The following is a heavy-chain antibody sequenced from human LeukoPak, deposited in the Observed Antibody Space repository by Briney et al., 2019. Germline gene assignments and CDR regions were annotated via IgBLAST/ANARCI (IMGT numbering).Heavy chain of an antibody. CDR1: GFTFSSYS. J-gene: IGHJ3*02. D-gene: IGHD3-9*01. CDR2: ISSSSNYI. CDR3: AREPHYDILTGYYKNAFDI. Sequence: GGSLRLSCAASGFTFSSYSMNWVRQAPGKGLEWVSSISSSSNYIYYADSVKGRFTISRDNAKNSLYLQMNSLRAEDTAVYYCAREPHYDILTGYYKNAFDIWGQGTMVTVSS. V-gene: IGHV3-21*01.